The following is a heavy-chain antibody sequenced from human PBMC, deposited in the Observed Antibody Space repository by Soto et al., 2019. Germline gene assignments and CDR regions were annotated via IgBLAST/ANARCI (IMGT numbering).Heavy chain of an antibody. J-gene: IGHJ6*03. Sequence: GASVKVSCTASGYTYTRYDINWVRQATEQGLEWMGWMNPNSGNTGYAQKFQGRVTMTRNTSISTAYMELSSLRSEDTDVYYCARGRMRITIFGVVITGMDVWGKGTTVTVS. CDR2: MNPNSGNT. CDR3: ARGRMRITIFGVVITGMDV. CDR1: GYTYTRYD. D-gene: IGHD3-3*01. V-gene: IGHV1-8*01.